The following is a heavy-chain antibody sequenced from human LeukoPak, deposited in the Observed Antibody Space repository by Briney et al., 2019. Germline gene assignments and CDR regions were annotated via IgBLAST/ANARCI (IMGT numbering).Heavy chain of an antibody. V-gene: IGHV4-59*12. D-gene: IGHD6-13*01. J-gene: IGHJ4*02. CDR1: GGSISSYY. Sequence: PSETLSLTCTVSGGSISSYYWSWIRQPPGKGLEWIEYIYYSGSTNYNPPLKSRVTISVDTSKNQFSLKLSSVTAADTAVYYCARVGGSWYRYYFDYWGQGTLVTVSS. CDR2: IYYSGST. CDR3: ARVGGSWYRYYFDY.